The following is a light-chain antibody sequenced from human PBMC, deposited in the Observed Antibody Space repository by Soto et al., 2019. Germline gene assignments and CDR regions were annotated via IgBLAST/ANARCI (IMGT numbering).Light chain of an antibody. CDR1: QSISTW. CDR2: KAS. J-gene: IGKJ1*01. CDR3: QHYKSIGT. V-gene: IGKV1-5*03. Sequence: DIQMTQSPSTLSASVGDRVTITCRASQSISTWLAWYQQKPGKAPKLLIYKASSLESGVPSRFSGSGSGTEFTLTISSLQPDDFATYYCQHYKSIGTFGQGTKVEIK.